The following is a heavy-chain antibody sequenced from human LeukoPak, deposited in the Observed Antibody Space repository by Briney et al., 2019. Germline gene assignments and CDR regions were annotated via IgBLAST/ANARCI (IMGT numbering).Heavy chain of an antibody. CDR3: ATLHRRQGWFDP. CDR2: FDPEDGET. CDR1: GYTLTELS. Sequence: ASVKVSCKVSGYTLTELSMHWVRQAPGKGLEWMGGFDPEDGETIYAQKFQGRVTTTEDTSTDTAYMELSSLRSEDTAVYYCATLHRRQGWFDPWGQGTLVTVSS. J-gene: IGHJ5*02. V-gene: IGHV1-24*01.